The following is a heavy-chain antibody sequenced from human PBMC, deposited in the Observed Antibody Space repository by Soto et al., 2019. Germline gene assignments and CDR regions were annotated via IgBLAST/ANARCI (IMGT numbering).Heavy chain of an antibody. V-gene: IGHV3-23*01. CDR1: GFTFSSYA. Sequence: EVQLLESGGGLVQPGGSLRLSCAASGFTFSSYAMSWVRQAPGKGLEWVSGISGSGGSTYYADSVKGRFTISRDNSKNTLYLQMNSLRVEDTAIYYCAKKFGGIYYHSIDYWGQGTLVTVSS. D-gene: IGHD3-16*01. CDR3: AKKFGGIYYHSIDY. CDR2: ISGSGGST. J-gene: IGHJ4*02.